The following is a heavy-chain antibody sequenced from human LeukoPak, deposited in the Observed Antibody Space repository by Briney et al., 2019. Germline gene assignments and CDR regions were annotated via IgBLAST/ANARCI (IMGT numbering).Heavy chain of an antibody. Sequence: ASVKLSCKASGGTFSSYTISWVRQAPGQGLEWMGRIIPILGIANYAQKFQGRVTITADKSTSTAYMELSSLRSEDTAVYCCARLAGTGYFDYWGQGTLVTVSS. V-gene: IGHV1-69*02. CDR3: ARLAGTGYFDY. J-gene: IGHJ4*02. D-gene: IGHD6-19*01. CDR1: GGTFSSYT. CDR2: IIPILGIA.